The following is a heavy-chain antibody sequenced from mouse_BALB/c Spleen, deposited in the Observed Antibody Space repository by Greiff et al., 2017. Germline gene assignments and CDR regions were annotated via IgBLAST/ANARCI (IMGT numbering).Heavy chain of an antibody. CDR1: GFTFSDYY. CDR3: ARWGYGNYDWYFDV. J-gene: IGHJ1*01. Sequence: EVQLVESGGGLVKPGGSLKLSCAASGFTFSDYYMYWVRQTPEKRLEWVATISDGGSYTYYPDSVKGRFTISRDNAKNNLYLQMSSLKSEDTAMYYCARWGYGNYDWYFDVWGAGTTVTVSS. V-gene: IGHV5-4*02. D-gene: IGHD2-10*02. CDR2: ISDGGSYT.